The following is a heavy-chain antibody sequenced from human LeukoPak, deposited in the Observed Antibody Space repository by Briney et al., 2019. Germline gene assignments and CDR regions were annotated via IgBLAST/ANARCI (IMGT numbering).Heavy chain of an antibody. J-gene: IGHJ6*03. D-gene: IGHD5-18*01. CDR1: GYTFTSYG. CDR3: ARGGVQAMVDYYYYYYMDV. CDR2: ISAYSDNT. Sequence: GASVKVSCKASGYTFTSYGISWVRQAPGQGLEWMGWISAYSDNTNYAQKLQGRVTMTTDTSTSTAYMELRSLRSDDTAVYYCARGGVQAMVDYYYYYYMDVWGKGTTVTVSS. V-gene: IGHV1-18*01.